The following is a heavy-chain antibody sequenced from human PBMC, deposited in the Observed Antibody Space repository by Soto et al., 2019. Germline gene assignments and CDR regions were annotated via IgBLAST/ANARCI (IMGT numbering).Heavy chain of an antibody. Sequence: QVQLQESGPGLVKPAETLSLTCSVSGGSISNYYWSWIRQSPGKGLEWIGYIYYSGSTDYNPSLESRVTISVDTSNNQFSLKLTSVTAADTAVYYCARFPPTYGFAFDIWGQGTMVTVSS. V-gene: IGHV4-59*01. CDR3: ARFPPTYGFAFDI. CDR1: GGSISNYY. D-gene: IGHD3-10*01. J-gene: IGHJ3*02. CDR2: IYYSGST.